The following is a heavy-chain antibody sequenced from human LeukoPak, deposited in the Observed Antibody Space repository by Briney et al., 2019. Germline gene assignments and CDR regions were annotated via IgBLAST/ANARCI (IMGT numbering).Heavy chain of an antibody. D-gene: IGHD1-26*01. CDR3: AKDIDSGSYDAGGYNWFDP. CDR2: IRYDGSNK. J-gene: IGHJ5*02. V-gene: IGHV3-30*02. CDR1: GFTFSSYG. Sequence: GGSLRLSCAASGFTFSSYGMHWVRQAPGKGLEWVAFIRYDGSNKYYADSVKGRFTISRDNSKNTLYLQMNSLRAEDTAVYYCAKDIDSGSYDAGGYNWFDPWGQGTLVTVSS.